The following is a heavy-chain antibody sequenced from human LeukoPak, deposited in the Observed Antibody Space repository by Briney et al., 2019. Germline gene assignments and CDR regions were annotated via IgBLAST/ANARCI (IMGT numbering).Heavy chain of an antibody. V-gene: IGHV3-66*03. CDR1: GFTVSSNS. J-gene: IGHJ4*02. CDR3: ARVGDNSGSGYSH. CDR2: IYSDNT. D-gene: IGHD3-22*01. Sequence: PGGSLRLSCTVSGFTVSSNSMGWVRQAPGKGLEWVSFIYSDNTHYSDSVKGRFTISRDNSKNTLYLQMGSLRADDMAIYYCARVGDNSGSGYSHWGQGTLVTVSS.